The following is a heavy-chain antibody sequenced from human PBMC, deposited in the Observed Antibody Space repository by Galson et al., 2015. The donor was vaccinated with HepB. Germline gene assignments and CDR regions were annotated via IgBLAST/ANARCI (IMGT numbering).Heavy chain of an antibody. CDR1: GFTFSSYG. J-gene: IGHJ2*01. Sequence: SLRLSCAASGFTFSSYGMHWVRQAPGKGLEWVAVIWYDGSNKYYADSVKGRFTISRDNSKNTLYLQMNSLRAEDTAVYYCARMGLEGDFWSGYYAATWYFDLWGRGTLVTVSS. D-gene: IGHD3-3*01. CDR2: IWYDGSNK. V-gene: IGHV3-33*01. CDR3: ARMGLEGDFWSGYYAATWYFDL.